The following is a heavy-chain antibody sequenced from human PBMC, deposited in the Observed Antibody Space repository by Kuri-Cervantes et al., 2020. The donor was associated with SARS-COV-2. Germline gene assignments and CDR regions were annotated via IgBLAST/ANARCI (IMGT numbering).Heavy chain of an antibody. CDR2: ISSSSSYI. CDR3: ARTDFWSGYYVDY. V-gene: IGHV3-21*01. Sequence: GESLKISCVGSGFTFSTFNMHWVRQAPGKGLEWVSFISSSSSYIYFADSVKGRFTVSRDNAKNSLYLQMNSLRAEDTAVYYCARTDFWSGYYVDYWGQGTLVTVSS. D-gene: IGHD3-3*01. CDR1: GFTFSTFN. J-gene: IGHJ4*02.